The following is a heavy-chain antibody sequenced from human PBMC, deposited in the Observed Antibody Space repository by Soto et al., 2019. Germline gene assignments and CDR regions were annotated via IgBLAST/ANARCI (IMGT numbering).Heavy chain of an antibody. CDR3: ARDRRPHLDY. Sequence: GGSLRLSCAASGFTFSSYSMNWVRQAPGKGLEWVSSISSSSSYIYYADSVKGRFTISRDNAKNSLYLQMNSPRAEDTAVYYCARDRRPHLDYWGQGTLVTVSS. CDR2: ISSSSSYI. V-gene: IGHV3-21*01. J-gene: IGHJ4*02. CDR1: GFTFSSYS.